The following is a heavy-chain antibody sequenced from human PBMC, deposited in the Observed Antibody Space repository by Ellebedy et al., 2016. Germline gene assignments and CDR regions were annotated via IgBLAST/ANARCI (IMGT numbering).Heavy chain of an antibody. CDR1: GGTFSSYA. J-gene: IGHJ6*02. CDR3: ARGVSPYYYYGMDV. CDR2: IIPIFGTA. V-gene: IGHV1-69*13. D-gene: IGHD6-13*01. Sequence: SVKVSCXASGGTFSSYAISWVRQAPGQGLEWMGGIIPIFGTANYAQKFQGRVTITADESTSTAYMELSSLRSEDTAVYYCARGVSPYYYYGMDVWGQGTTVTVSS.